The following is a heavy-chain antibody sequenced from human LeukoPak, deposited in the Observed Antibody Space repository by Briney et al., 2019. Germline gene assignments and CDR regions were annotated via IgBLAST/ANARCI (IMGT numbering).Heavy chain of an antibody. V-gene: IGHV3-66*01. Sequence: GGSLRLSCAASGFTVSSDYMSWVRQAPGKGLEWVSVIYSGGSTYYADSVKGRFTISRDNSKNTLYLQMNSLSAEDTAVYYCGRVYSSTWYCIDYWGQGTLVTVSS. J-gene: IGHJ4*02. CDR2: IYSGGST. D-gene: IGHD6-13*01. CDR1: GFTVSSDY. CDR3: GRVYSSTWYCIDY.